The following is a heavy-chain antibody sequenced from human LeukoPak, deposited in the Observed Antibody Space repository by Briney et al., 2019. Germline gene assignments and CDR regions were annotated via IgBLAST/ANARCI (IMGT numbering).Heavy chain of an antibody. D-gene: IGHD2-2*01. Sequence: GGSLRLSCAASGFTFSSYGLHWVRQAPDKGLEWVALISNDGSNKEYAGSVNGRFSISRDNSKNTLHLQMSSLRAEDTAVYYCGKGYCSSDSCSYYGLDVWGQGTTVTVSS. V-gene: IGHV3-30*18. J-gene: IGHJ6*02. CDR1: GFTFSSYG. CDR2: ISNDGSNK. CDR3: GKGYCSSDSCSYYGLDV.